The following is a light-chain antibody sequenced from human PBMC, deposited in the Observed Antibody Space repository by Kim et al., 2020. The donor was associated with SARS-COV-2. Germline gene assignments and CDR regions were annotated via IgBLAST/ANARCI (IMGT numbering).Light chain of an antibody. J-gene: IGKJ4*01. CDR3: QQYNSFPPT. CDR2: GAS. Sequence: DIIMTQSPSSLSASIGDRVTITCRASQGIHNYLAWYQQEPGKAPKSLIYGASTLQSGVSSNFRGSGSGTHFTLTISGLQPEDFATYFCQQYNSFPPTFGAGTKVDIK. V-gene: IGKV1-16*02. CDR1: QGIHNY.